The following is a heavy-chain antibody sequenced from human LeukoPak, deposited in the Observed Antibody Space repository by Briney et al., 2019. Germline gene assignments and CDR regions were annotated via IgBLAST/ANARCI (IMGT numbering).Heavy chain of an antibody. J-gene: IGHJ6*04. CDR2: ISSSSSYI. CDR1: GFAFSSYA. V-gene: IGHV3-21*01. Sequence: GGSLRLSCAASGFAFSSYAMSWVRQAPGKGLEWVSSISSSSSYIYYADSVKGRFTISRDNAKNSLYLQMNSLRAEDTAVYYCARLLVPAAMAAGADVWGKGTTVTVSS. CDR3: ARLLVPAAMAAGADV. D-gene: IGHD2-2*01.